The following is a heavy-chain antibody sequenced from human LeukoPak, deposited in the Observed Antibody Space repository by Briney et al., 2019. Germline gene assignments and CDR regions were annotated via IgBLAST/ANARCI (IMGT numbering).Heavy chain of an antibody. CDR1: GYSFTSYW. CDR2: IYPGDSDT. J-gene: IGHJ6*03. V-gene: IGHV5-51*01. D-gene: IGHD3-16*01. CDR3: VRLGESADYYIDV. Sequence: PGGSLKISCKGSGYSFTSYWIGWVRQVPGKGLEWMGNIYPGDSDTRYSPSFQGQVTISADKSISTAYLQWSSLKASDTAMYHFVRLGESADYYIDVWGKGTLVTVSS.